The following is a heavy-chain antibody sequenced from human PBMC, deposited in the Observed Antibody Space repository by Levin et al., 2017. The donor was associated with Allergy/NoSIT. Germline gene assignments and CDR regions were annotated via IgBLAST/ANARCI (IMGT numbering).Heavy chain of an antibody. Sequence: QPGGSLRLSCAASEFSLGNFDMSWVRQAPGKGLEWISTFSEGGDWTSYADSVKGRFTISRDSYKNTLYLQMNSLRVEDTATYYCAKSMRVASGTGAFDIWGHGTMVTVSS. J-gene: IGHJ3*02. CDR3: AKSMRVASGTGAFDI. CDR1: EFSLGNFD. D-gene: IGHD3-22*01. CDR2: FSEGGDWT. V-gene: IGHV3-23*01.